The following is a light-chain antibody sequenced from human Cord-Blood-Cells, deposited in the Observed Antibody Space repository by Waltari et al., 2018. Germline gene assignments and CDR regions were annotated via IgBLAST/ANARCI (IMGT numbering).Light chain of an antibody. J-gene: IGKJ3*01. V-gene: IGKV1-27*01. CDR2: AAS. CDR3: QKYNSAPFT. Sequence: DIQMTHSPSSLSASVGDSVTITCRSSQGISNYLAWYQHKPGNVPKLLIYAASTLQSGVPSRFSGSGSGTDFALTISSLQPEDVASYYCQKYNSAPFTVGPVTKVDIK. CDR1: QGISNY.